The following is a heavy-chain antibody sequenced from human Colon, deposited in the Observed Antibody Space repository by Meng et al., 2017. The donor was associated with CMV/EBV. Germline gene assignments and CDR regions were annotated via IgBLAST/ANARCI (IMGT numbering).Heavy chain of an antibody. CDR2: ISESGSTI. CDR3: ARERHMSSWSSDPPDY. CDR1: AFTFSDYY. J-gene: IGHJ4*02. D-gene: IGHD6-13*01. Sequence: SAFTFSDYYMSWIRQAPGKALEWVSSISESGSTIYFADAVKGRFTISRDNAKNSLYLQMNSLRVEDTAVFYCARERHMSSWSSDPPDYWGKGTLVTVSS. V-gene: IGHV3-11*01.